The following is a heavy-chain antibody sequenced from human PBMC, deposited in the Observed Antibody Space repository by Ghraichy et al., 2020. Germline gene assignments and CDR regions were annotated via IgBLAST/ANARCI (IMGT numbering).Heavy chain of an antibody. Sequence: GGSLRLSCAASGFTFSSYAMSWVRQAPGKGLEWVSGISGSGGSTYYVDSVTGRFTISRDNSKNTLNLQMNSLRAEDTAVYYCAKGIAAGTTTIAYYYNGLDFWGQGTTVTVSS. CDR1: GFTFSSYA. CDR3: AKGIAAGTTTIAYYYNGLDF. CDR2: ISGSGGST. J-gene: IGHJ6*02. V-gene: IGHV3-23*01. D-gene: IGHD6-13*01.